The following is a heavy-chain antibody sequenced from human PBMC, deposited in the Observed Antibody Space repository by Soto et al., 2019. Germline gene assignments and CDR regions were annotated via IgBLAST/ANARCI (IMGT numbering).Heavy chain of an antibody. Sequence: GASVKVSCKVSGYTLIDLSIHWVRQAPGKGLEWMGGIIPVDDKAKYAQNFQGRVTITADESTSTAYMALSSLRSEDTAVYYCARAFGGVIVPYYYYGMDVWGQGTTVTVSS. J-gene: IGHJ6*01. V-gene: IGHV1-69*13. CDR2: IIPVDDKA. CDR1: GYTLIDLS. CDR3: ARAFGGVIVPYYYYGMDV. D-gene: IGHD3-16*02.